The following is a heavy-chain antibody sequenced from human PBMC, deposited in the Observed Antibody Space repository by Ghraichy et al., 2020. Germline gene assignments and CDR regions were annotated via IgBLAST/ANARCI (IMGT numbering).Heavy chain of an antibody. J-gene: IGHJ6*03. CDR3: ARRDHGPDYYYYYMDV. Sequence: SETLSLTCAVSGGSISSSNWWSWVRQPPGKGLEWIGEIYHSGSTNYNPSLKSRVTISVDKSKNQFSLKLSSVTAADTAVYYCARRDHGPDYYYYYMDVWGKGTTVTVSS. D-gene: IGHD5-24*01. V-gene: IGHV4-4*02. CDR1: GGSISSSNW. CDR2: IYHSGST.